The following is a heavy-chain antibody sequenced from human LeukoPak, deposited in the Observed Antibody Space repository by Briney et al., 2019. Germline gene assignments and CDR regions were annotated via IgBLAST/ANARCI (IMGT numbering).Heavy chain of an antibody. D-gene: IGHD3-10*01. CDR3: ARGQNVWFGELLPIDY. CDR2: MNPNSANT. J-gene: IGHJ4*02. V-gene: IGHV1-8*02. CDR1: GYTFTNYD. Sequence: ASVKVSCKASGYTFTNYDINWVRQATGQGLEWMGWMNPNSANTGYSQKFQGRVTMTTDTSTSTAYMELSSLRSEDTAVYYCARGQNVWFGELLPIDYWGQGTLVTVSS.